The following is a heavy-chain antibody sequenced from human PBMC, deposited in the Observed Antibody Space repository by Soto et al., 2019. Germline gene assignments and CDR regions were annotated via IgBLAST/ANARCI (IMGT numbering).Heavy chain of an antibody. D-gene: IGHD2-8*02. V-gene: IGHV3-30*04. Sequence: GGSLRLSCAASGFTFSSYAMHWVRQAPGKGREWVAVISYDGSNKYYADSVKGRFTISRDNSKNTLYLQMNSLRAEDTAVYYCARTKELVATLYYFDYWGQGTLVTVSS. CDR2: ISYDGSNK. CDR3: ARTKELVATLYYFDY. CDR1: GFTFSSYA. J-gene: IGHJ4*02.